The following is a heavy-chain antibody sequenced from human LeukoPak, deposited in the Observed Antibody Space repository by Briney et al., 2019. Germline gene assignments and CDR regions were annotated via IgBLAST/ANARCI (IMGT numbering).Heavy chain of an antibody. Sequence: GESLKISCKPSGYTFTSFFIGWVRQMPGQGLEWMGIIYTGDSDTRYSPSFQGQVTISVDKSISTAYLQWRSLKASDTAIYYCARPITGAGTDRGYWGQGTLVTVSS. CDR1: GYTFTSFF. CDR3: ARPITGAGTDRGY. V-gene: IGHV5-51*01. J-gene: IGHJ4*02. D-gene: IGHD6-13*01. CDR2: IYTGDSDT.